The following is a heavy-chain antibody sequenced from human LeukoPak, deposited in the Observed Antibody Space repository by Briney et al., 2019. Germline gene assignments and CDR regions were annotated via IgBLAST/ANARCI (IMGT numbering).Heavy chain of an antibody. CDR2: ISAYNGNT. CDR3: ARVVGQLYSSGWYDY. D-gene: IGHD6-19*01. CDR1: GYTFTSYG. V-gene: IGHV1-18*01. J-gene: IGHJ4*02. Sequence: GASVKVSCKASGYTFTSYGISWVRQAPGQGLEWMGWISAYNGNTNYAQKLQGRVTMTTDTSTSTAYMELRSLRSDDTAVYYCARVVGQLYSSGWYDYWGQGTLVTVSS.